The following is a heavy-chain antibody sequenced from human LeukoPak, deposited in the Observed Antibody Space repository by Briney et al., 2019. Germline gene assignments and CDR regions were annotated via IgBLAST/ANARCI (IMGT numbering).Heavy chain of an antibody. V-gene: IGHV4-59*01. J-gene: IGHJ4*02. CDR3: ARGHRDRDYYGSGSYYIGY. CDR1: GGSISNYY. D-gene: IGHD3-10*01. CDR2: IYYSGST. Sequence: SETLPLTCTVSGGSISNYYWSWIRQPPRKGLEWIGYIYYSGSTNYNPSLNSRVTISVDTSKNQFSLKLSSVTAADTAVYYCARGHRDRDYYGSGSYYIGYWGQGTLVTVSS.